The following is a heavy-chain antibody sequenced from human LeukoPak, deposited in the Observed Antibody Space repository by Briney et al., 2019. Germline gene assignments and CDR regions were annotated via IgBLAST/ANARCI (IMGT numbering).Heavy chain of an antibody. CDR1: GFTFSSYG. J-gene: IGHJ4*02. V-gene: IGHV3-30*18. CDR2: ISSDASYD. Sequence: GTSLRLSCAASGFTFSSYGMHWVRQAPGKGLEWVAHISSDASYDHYVDSVKGRFTISRDNSKNTLYLQVDSVRGEDTAVYYCAEGGNSSINYWGQGTLVTDSS. D-gene: IGHD4-11*01. CDR3: AEGGNSSINY.